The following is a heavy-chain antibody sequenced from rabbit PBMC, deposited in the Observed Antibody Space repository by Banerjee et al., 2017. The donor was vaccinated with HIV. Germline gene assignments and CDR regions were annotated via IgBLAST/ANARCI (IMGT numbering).Heavy chain of an antibody. V-gene: IGHV1S47*01. CDR2: IDPIFGTT. Sequence: QEQLEESGGDLVQPGGSLTLSCKASGFDFSSYYMSWVRQAPGKGLEWIGYIDPIFGTTYYASWVNGRFPISSHNAQNTLYLQMTSLTAADTATYFCARTSYGGDGYTTWGPGTLVTVS. CDR3: ARTSYGGDGYTT. CDR1: GFDFSSYY. D-gene: IGHD7-1*01. J-gene: IGHJ4*01.